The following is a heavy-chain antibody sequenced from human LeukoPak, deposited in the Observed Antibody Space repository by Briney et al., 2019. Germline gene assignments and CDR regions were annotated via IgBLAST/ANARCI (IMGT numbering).Heavy chain of an antibody. CDR2: TYYRSKWYN. V-gene: IGHV6-1*01. CDR3: ARHVGTTGWHTFDY. D-gene: IGHD3-9*01. J-gene: IGHJ4*02. CDR1: GDSVSSNNGA. Sequence: SQTLSLTCAISGDSVSSNNGAWNWIRQSPSRGLEWLGRTYYRSKWYNDYAESLISRITISPVTSKNQFSLQLYSVTPEDTAVYYCARHVGTTGWHTFDYWGQGTLVTVSS.